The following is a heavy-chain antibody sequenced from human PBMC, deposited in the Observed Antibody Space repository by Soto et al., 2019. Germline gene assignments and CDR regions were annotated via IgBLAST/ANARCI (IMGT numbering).Heavy chain of an antibody. CDR1: GGSFSGYY. CDR3: ARGFPPVVAATRYFQH. J-gene: IGHJ1*01. Sequence: SETLSLTCAVYGGSFSGYYWGWIRQPPGKGLEWIGEINHSGSTNYNPSLKSRVTISVDTSKNQFSLKLSSVTAADTAVYYCARGFPPVVAATRYFQHWGQGTLVTVSS. D-gene: IGHD2-15*01. CDR2: INHSGST. V-gene: IGHV4-34*01.